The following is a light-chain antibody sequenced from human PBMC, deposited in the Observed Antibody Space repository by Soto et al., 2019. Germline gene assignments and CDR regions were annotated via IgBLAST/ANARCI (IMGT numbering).Light chain of an antibody. CDR1: QGISSY. CDR3: QQYYRYPQRT. Sequence: ALRMTQSPSSFSASTGDRVTITCRASQGISSYLAWYQQKPGKAPKLLIYAASTLQSGVPSRFSGSGSGTDFTLTISCLQSEDFATYYCQQYYRYPQRTFGGGTKVDIK. CDR2: AAS. J-gene: IGKJ4*01. V-gene: IGKV1-8*01.